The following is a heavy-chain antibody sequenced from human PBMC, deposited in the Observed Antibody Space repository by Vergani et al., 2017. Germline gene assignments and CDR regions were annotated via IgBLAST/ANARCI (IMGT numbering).Heavy chain of an antibody. CDR2: ISWNSGSI. CDR3: AREWQGPYCSGGSCKHYYYYGMDV. CDR1: GFTFDDYA. J-gene: IGHJ6*02. V-gene: IGHV3-9*01. D-gene: IGHD2-15*01. Sequence: EVQLVESGGGLVQPGRSLRLSCAASGFTFDDYAMHWVRQAPGKGLEWVSGISWNSGSIGYADSVKGRFTISRDNAKNSLYLQMNSLRAEDTAVYYCAREWQGPYCSGGSCKHYYYYGMDVWGQGTTVTVSS.